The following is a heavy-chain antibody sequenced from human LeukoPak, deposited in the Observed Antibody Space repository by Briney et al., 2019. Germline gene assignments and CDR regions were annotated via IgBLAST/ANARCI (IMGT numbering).Heavy chain of an antibody. D-gene: IGHD5-18*01. CDR3: ARDPAMVNGEGFDY. Sequence: GRSLRLSCAASGYTFTSYYMHWVRQAPGQGLEWMGIINPSGGSTSYAQKSQGRVTMTRDMSTSTVYMELSSLRSEDTAVYYCARDPAMVNGEGFDYWGQGTLVTVSS. J-gene: IGHJ4*02. V-gene: IGHV1-46*01. CDR1: GYTFTSYY. CDR2: INPSGGST.